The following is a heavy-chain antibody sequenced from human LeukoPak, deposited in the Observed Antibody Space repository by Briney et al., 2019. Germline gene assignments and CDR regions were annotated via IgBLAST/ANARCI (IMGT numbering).Heavy chain of an antibody. J-gene: IGHJ5*02. D-gene: IGHD3-3*01. CDR2: ISSSSSTI. V-gene: IGHV3-48*02. Sequence: GGSLRLSCAASGFTFSSYSMNWVRQAPGKGLEWVSYISSSSSTIYYADSVKGRFTISRDNAKNSLYLQMNSLRDEDTAVYYCARDPRYCDFWSGYYTPPWFDPWGQGTLVSVSS. CDR1: GFTFSSYS. CDR3: ARDPRYCDFWSGYYTPPWFDP.